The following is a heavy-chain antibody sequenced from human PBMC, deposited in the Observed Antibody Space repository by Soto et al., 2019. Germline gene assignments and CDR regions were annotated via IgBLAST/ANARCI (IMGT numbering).Heavy chain of an antibody. CDR3: ARGRSSSDFFSLPATTPFDS. J-gene: IGHJ4*02. CDR2: IYPGDSDT. V-gene: IGHV5-51*01. D-gene: IGHD2-2*01. CDR1: GYSFTSYW. Sequence: GESMKISCKGSGYSFTSYWIGWVSKMPGKGLEWMGIIYPGDSDTRYSPSFQGQVTLSRDNSKNTLYLQMDSLRSEDTGVYYCARGRSSSDFFSLPATTPFDSWGQGTLVTVSS.